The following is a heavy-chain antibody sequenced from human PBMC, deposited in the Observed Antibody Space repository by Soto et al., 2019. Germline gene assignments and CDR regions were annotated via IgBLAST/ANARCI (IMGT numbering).Heavy chain of an antibody. V-gene: IGHV1-69*13. J-gene: IGHJ6*02. D-gene: IGHD3-16*02. Sequence: ASVKVSCKASGGTFSSYAISWVRQAPGQGLEWMRGIIPIFGTANYAQKFQGRVTITADESTSTAYMELSSLRSEDTAVYYCARAHTFGGVIGEYYYYGMDVWGQGTTVTVSS. CDR1: GGTFSSYA. CDR3: ARAHTFGGVIGEYYYYGMDV. CDR2: IIPIFGTA.